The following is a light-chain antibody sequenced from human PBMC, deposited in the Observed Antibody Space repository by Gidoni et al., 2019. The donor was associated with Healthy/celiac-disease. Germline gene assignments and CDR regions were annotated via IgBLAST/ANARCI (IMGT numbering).Light chain of an antibody. Sequence: DIQMPQSPSFLSASVGDRVTITCRASQSISSYLNWYQQKPGKAPKLLIYAASSLQSGVPSRFSGSGSGTDFTLTISRLQPEEFATYYCQQSYSTPYTFXXXTKLEIK. CDR2: AAS. J-gene: IGKJ2*01. V-gene: IGKV1-39*01. CDR3: QQSYSTPYT. CDR1: QSISSY.